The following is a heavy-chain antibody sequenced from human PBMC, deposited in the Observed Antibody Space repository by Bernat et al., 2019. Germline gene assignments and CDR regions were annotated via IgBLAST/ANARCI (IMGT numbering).Heavy chain of an antibody. CDR2: IIPTFGTA. J-gene: IGHJ5*02. D-gene: IGHD1-14*01. Sequence: QVQLVQSGAEVKKPGSSVKVSCKASGGTFSSYAISWVRQAPGQGLEWMGGIIPTFGTANYAQKCQGRVTMTADESTSTAYMELSSVRSEDTAVYYCAGDVLTGRFDPWGQGTLVTVSA. CDR1: GGTFSSYA. CDR3: AGDVLTGRFDP. V-gene: IGHV1-69*01.